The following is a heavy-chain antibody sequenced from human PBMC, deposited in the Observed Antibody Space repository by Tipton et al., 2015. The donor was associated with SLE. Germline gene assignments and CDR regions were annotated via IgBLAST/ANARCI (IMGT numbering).Heavy chain of an antibody. CDR3: ARGITGVTGFDP. CDR2: MDSTGNT. D-gene: IGHD1-20*01. V-gene: IGHV4-61*02. CDR1: GGSISSGSYY. Sequence: TLSLTCTVSGGSISSGSYYWSWIRQSAGKGLEWIGRMDSTGNTNYNPSLRSRVTMSIDTSKNQFSLKLTSVTAADTALYYCARGITGVTGFDPWGQGTLVTVSS. J-gene: IGHJ5*02.